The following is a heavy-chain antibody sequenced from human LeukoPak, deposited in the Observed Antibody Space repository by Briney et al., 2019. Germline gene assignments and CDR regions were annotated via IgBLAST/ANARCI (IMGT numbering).Heavy chain of an antibody. CDR1: GFTFSSYW. D-gene: IGHD3-3*01. Sequence: GGSLRLSCAASGFTFSSYWMCWVRQAPGKGLEWVAIIKQGGGEKYYVDSVKGRFTISRDNAKNSLYLQMNSLRAEDTAVYYCARGENSDFWSGFYTHFDYWGQGTVVTVSS. CDR3: ARGENSDFWSGFYTHFDY. V-gene: IGHV3-7*01. J-gene: IGHJ4*02. CDR2: IKQGGGEK.